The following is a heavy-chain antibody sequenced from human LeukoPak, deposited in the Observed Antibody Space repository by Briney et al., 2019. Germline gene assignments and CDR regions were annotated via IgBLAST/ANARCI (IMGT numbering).Heavy chain of an antibody. D-gene: IGHD5-12*01. CDR3: ARGKGGDGYNSAFDI. V-gene: IGHV3-30-3*01. J-gene: IGHJ3*02. Sequence: PGGSLRLSCAASGFTFSSYAMHWVRQAPGKGLEWVAVISYDGSNKYYADSVKGRFTISRDNSKNTLYLQMNSLRAEDTAVYYCARGKGGDGYNSAFDIWGQGTMVTVSS. CDR2: ISYDGSNK. CDR1: GFTFSSYA.